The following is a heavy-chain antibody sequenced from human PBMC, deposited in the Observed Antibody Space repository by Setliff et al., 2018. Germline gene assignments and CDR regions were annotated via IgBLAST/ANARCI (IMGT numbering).Heavy chain of an antibody. CDR2: IYYSGST. CDR3: ARDHGYYGMDV. Sequence: SETLSLTCTVSGGPISSSSYYWGWIRQPPGKGLERIGSIYYSGSTYYDPSLKSRVTISVDTSKNQFSLKLSSVTAADTAVYYCARDHGYYGMDVWGQGTTVTVSS. CDR1: GGPISSSSYY. J-gene: IGHJ6*02. V-gene: IGHV4-39*07.